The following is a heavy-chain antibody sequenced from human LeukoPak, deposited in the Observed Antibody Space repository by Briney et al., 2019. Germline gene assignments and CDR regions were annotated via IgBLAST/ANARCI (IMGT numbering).Heavy chain of an antibody. Sequence: GGSLRLSCAASGFTFDDYGMSWVRQAPGKGLEWVSGINWNGGSTGCADSVKGRFTISRDNAKNSLYLQMNSLRAEDTALYHCARVGYSGYDYYFDYWGQGTLVTVSS. V-gene: IGHV3-20*01. CDR3: ARVGYSGYDYYFDY. CDR2: INWNGGST. D-gene: IGHD5-12*01. CDR1: GFTFDDYG. J-gene: IGHJ4*02.